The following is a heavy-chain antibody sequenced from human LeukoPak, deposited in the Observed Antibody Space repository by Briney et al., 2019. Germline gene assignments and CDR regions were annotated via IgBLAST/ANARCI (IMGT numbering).Heavy chain of an antibody. CDR3: ARLDDSSGYYSYFDY. D-gene: IGHD3-22*01. CDR1: GYSFTSNW. V-gene: IGHV5-51*01. J-gene: IGHJ4*02. Sequence: GESLKISCKGSGYSFTSNWIAWVRQMPGKGLEWMGIIYPGDSDTRYSPSFQGQVTISADKSLSTAYVQWSSLKASDTAMYYCARLDDSSGYYSYFDYWGQGTLVTVSS. CDR2: IYPGDSDT.